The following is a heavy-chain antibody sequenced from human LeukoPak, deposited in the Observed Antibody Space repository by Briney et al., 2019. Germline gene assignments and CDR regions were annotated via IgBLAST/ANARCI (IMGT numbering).Heavy chain of an antibody. CDR3: ARQRSTTF. Sequence: SETLSLTCTVSGGSISSSSYYWGWIRQPPGKGLEWIGSIYYSGSTYYNPSLKSRVTISVDTSKNQFSLKLSSVTAADTAVYYCARQRSTTFWGQGTLVTVSS. J-gene: IGHJ4*02. CDR1: GGSISSSSYY. CDR2: IYYSGST. D-gene: IGHD1-1*01. V-gene: IGHV4-39*01.